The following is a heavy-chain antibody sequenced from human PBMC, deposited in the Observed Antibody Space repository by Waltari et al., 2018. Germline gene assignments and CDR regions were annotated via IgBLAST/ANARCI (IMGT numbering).Heavy chain of an antibody. D-gene: IGHD6-13*01. J-gene: IGHJ4*02. CDR1: GFSVSSNY. V-gene: IGHV3-53*01. CDR3: ARPRLESYSSISYKGGYYFDY. CDR2: SYSGCRT. Sequence: VQLVESGGGLIQPGGSLRLSCVVSGFSVSSNYMGWVRRTPGKGRECVSLSYSGCRTFNADSVKGRFAISRDNSKNTVYLQMDDLRVDDTAVYYCARPRLESYSSISYKGGYYFDYWGQGTLVTVSS.